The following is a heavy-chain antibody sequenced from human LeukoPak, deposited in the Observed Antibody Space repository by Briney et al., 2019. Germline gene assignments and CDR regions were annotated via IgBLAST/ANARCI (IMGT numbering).Heavy chain of an antibody. D-gene: IGHD5-18*01. CDR1: GGSISSGGYF. J-gene: IGHJ4*02. CDR3: ARGGKKTAMVTS. Sequence: SQTLSLTCTVSGGSISSGGYFWNWIRQLPGKGLEWIGYIYSSGSTYNPSLKSRVIISLDTSKNQFSLKLNSVTAADAAVYYCARGGKKTAMVTSWGQGTLVTVSS. CDR2: IYSSGST. V-gene: IGHV4-31*03.